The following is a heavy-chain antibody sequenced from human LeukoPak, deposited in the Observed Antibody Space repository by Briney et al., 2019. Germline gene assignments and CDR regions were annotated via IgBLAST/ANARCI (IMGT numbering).Heavy chain of an antibody. Sequence: GGSLRLSCAASGFTCSDYYMSWIRQAPGKGLEGVSYISSSGSTIYYADSVKGRFTISRDNAKNSLYLQMNSLRAEDTAVYYCARDAKTYYYDSSGYHHYWYFDLWGRGTLVTVSS. CDR2: ISSSGSTI. V-gene: IGHV3-11*04. CDR1: GFTCSDYY. J-gene: IGHJ2*01. CDR3: ARDAKTYYYDSSGYHHYWYFDL. D-gene: IGHD3-22*01.